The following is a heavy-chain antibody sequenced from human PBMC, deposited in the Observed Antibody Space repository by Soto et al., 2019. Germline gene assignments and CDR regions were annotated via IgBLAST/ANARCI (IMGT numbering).Heavy chain of an antibody. CDR2: ISSSSSAI. J-gene: IGHJ4*02. Sequence: WGSLRLSCSASGFTFSTYIMNWFRQAPGKGLEWVSYISSSSSAIYYADSVKGRFTISRDNAKNSLYLQMNSLRDEDTAVYFCARSYCSSTGCPPGGYWGQGTQVTVSS. D-gene: IGHD2-2*01. V-gene: IGHV3-48*02. CDR1: GFTFSTYI. CDR3: ARSYCSSTGCPPGGY.